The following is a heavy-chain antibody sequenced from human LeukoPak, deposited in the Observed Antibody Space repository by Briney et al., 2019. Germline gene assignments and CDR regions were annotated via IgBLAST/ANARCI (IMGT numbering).Heavy chain of an antibody. CDR2: IKQDGSEK. D-gene: IGHD3-22*01. Sequence: PGGSLRLSCAASGFTFSDYSMNWVRQAPGKGLEWVANIKQDGSEKYYVDSVKGRFTISRDNAKNSLYLQMNSLRAEDTAVYYCARAYDSSGYPYYFDYWGQGTLVTVSS. CDR3: ARAYDSSGYPYYFDY. J-gene: IGHJ4*02. V-gene: IGHV3-7*01. CDR1: GFTFSDYS.